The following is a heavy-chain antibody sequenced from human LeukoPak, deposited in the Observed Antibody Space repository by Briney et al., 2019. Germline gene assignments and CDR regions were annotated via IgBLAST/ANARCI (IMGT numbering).Heavy chain of an antibody. Sequence: PSETLSLTCTVSGGSISNNYWSWFRQPPGKGLEWIGYIYYSGSTNYNPSLNSRVTISEDTSKNQFSLKLSSVTAADTAVYYCARGPYSYGPKNFDYWGQGTLVTVSS. J-gene: IGHJ4*02. D-gene: IGHD5-18*01. CDR1: GGSISNNY. V-gene: IGHV4-59*08. CDR3: ARGPYSYGPKNFDY. CDR2: IYYSGST.